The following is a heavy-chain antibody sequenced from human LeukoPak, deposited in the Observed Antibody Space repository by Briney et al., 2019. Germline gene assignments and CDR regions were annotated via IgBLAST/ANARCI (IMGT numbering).Heavy chain of an antibody. J-gene: IGHJ5*02. CDR1: GFTFSSYS. Sequence: GGSLRLSCAASGFTFSSYSMNWVRQAPGKGLEWVSSISSSSSYIYYADSVKGRFTISRDNAKNSLYLQMNSLRAEDTAVYYCARVPQEYCSGGSCLRFDPWGQGTLVTVSS. CDR3: ARVPQEYCSGGSCLRFDP. D-gene: IGHD2-15*01. CDR2: ISSSSSYI. V-gene: IGHV3-21*01.